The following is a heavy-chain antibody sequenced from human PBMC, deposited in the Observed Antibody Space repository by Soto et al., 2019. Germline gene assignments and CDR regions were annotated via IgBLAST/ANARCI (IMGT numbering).Heavy chain of an antibody. D-gene: IGHD6-6*01. CDR1: GGSISRGGYY. CDR2: IYYSGGT. Sequence: SETLSLPCTVSGGSISRGGYYWIGIRHHPGKPLEWVGYIYYSGGTYYNRSLKSRFTISVDTSKHEFALKLSALTAAGTAVCYCARSIAARRHLPYGMDVWGQGTTVTVSS. CDR3: ARSIAARRHLPYGMDV. J-gene: IGHJ6*02. V-gene: IGHV4-31*03.